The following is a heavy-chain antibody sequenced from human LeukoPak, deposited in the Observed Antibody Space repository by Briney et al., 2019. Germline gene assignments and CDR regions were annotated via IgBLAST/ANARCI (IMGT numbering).Heavy chain of an antibody. Sequence: GGSLRLSCAASGFTFSDYYMSWIRQAPGKGLEWVSYISSSGSTIYYADSVKGRFTISRDNAKNSLYLQMNSLRAEDTAVYYCASESRLWYMDVWGKGTTVTISS. D-gene: IGHD4/OR15-4a*01. CDR1: GFTFSDYY. J-gene: IGHJ6*03. CDR3: ASESRLWYMDV. CDR2: ISSSGSTI. V-gene: IGHV3-11*01.